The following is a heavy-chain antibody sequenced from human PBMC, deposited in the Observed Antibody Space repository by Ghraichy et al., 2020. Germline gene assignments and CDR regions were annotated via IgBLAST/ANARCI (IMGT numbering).Heavy chain of an antibody. CDR2: ISSSSTYI. J-gene: IGHJ3*02. D-gene: IGHD3-10*01. Sequence: GGSLRLSCAASGFTFSPYSMNWVRQAPGKGLEWVSSISSSSTYIYYADSVKGRFTISRDDAKNSLSLQMNSLRAEDTAVYYCARGRGWFGGSDPFHIWDQGTMVTVSS. CDR1: GFTFSPYS. CDR3: ARGRGWFGGSDPFHI. V-gene: IGHV3-21*01.